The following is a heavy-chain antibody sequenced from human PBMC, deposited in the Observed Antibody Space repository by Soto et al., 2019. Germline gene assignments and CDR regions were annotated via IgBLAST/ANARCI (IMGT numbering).Heavy chain of an antibody. CDR2: IGGDGRTA. J-gene: IGHJ4*02. Sequence: GDSLRLSCVASGFTFSSHWMHWIPQVPGMGLVWVSKIGGDGRTATYADSVKARFTISRDNAKNTLYLQMSNLRAEDAALYYCARLYCSDTSCYEKYFDYWGQGT. D-gene: IGHD2-2*01. CDR1: GFTFSSHW. CDR3: ARLYCSDTSCYEKYFDY. V-gene: IGHV3-74*01.